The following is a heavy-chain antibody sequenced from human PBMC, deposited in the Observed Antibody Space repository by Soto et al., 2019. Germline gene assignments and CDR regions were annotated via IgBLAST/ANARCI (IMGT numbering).Heavy chain of an antibody. J-gene: IGHJ3*02. V-gene: IGHV3-48*02. CDR1: GFTFNSYG. CDR3: ARARYFGGNNPHNFDI. Sequence: PGGSLRLSCAASGFTFNSYGMNWVRQAPGKGLEWVSYISGSTSTIYYADSMQGRFTISRDNAKSSLYLQMNSLRDEDTAVYYCARARYFGGNNPHNFDILGLGTIVTVSS. D-gene: IGHD2-15*01. CDR2: ISGSTSTI.